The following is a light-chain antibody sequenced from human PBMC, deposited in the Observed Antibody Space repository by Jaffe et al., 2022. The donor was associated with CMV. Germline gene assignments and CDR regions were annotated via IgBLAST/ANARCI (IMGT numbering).Light chain of an antibody. J-gene: IGKJ2*01. CDR3: QQYEGYPYT. Sequence: DIQMTQSPSTLSASVGDRVIITCRASDSISTWLAWYQQKPGKAPKLLIYKASTLPSGVPSRFSGSGSGTEFTLTISSLQPDDFATYYCQQYEGYPYTFGQGTKLEIK. CDR2: KAS. CDR1: DSISTW. V-gene: IGKV1-5*03.